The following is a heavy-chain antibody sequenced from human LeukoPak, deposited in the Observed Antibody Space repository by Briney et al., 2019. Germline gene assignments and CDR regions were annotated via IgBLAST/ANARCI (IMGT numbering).Heavy chain of an antibody. V-gene: IGHV3-20*04. J-gene: IGHJ4*02. Sequence: PGGSLRLSCAASGFTFDDYGMSWVRQAPGKGLEWVSGINWNGGSTGYADSVKGRFTISRDNAKNSLYLQMNSLRAEDTALYYCARRGGMFKYSSGWYPAYYFDYWGQGTLVTVSS. D-gene: IGHD6-19*01. CDR2: INWNGGST. CDR3: ARRGGMFKYSSGWYPAYYFDY. CDR1: GFTFDDYG.